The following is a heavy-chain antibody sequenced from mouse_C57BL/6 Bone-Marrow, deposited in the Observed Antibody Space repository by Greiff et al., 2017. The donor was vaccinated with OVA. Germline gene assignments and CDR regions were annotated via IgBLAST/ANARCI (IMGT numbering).Heavy chain of an antibody. CDR3: ATGDSPWFAY. V-gene: IGHV2-4*01. CDR2: IWSGGST. Sequence: QVQLQQSGPGLVQPSQSLSITCTVSGFSLTSYGVHWVRQPPGKGLEWLGVIWSGGSTDYNAAFISRLSISKDNSKSQVFFKMNSLQADDTAIYYCATGDSPWFAYWGQGTLVTVSA. J-gene: IGHJ3*01. CDR1: GFSLTSYG.